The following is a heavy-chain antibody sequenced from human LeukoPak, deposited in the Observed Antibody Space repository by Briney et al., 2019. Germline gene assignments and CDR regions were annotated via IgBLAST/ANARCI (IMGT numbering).Heavy chain of an antibody. CDR2: INPNSGGT. Sequence: ASVKVSCKASGYTFTGYYMHWVRQAPGQGLEWMGWINPNSGGTNYAQKPQGRVTMTRDTSISTAYMELSRLRSDDTAVYYCAREALNYYDSSGYYSNWFDPWGQGTLVTVSS. CDR3: AREALNYYDSSGYYSNWFDP. CDR1: GYTFTGYY. D-gene: IGHD3-22*01. J-gene: IGHJ5*02. V-gene: IGHV1-2*02.